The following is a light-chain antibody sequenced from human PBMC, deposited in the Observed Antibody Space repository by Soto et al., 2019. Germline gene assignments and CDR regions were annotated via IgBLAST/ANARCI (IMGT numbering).Light chain of an antibody. CDR1: QDISSW. CDR3: QQSDSFPYT. J-gene: IGKJ2*01. CDR2: AAS. V-gene: IGKV1D-12*01. Sequence: DIQMTQSPSSLSASVGDRVTITRRASQDISSWLAWFQQKPGQAPKLLIYAASSLQSGVPSRFSGSGSGTDFTLTIASLQPEDFATYHCQQSDSFPYTVGQGTKVDIK.